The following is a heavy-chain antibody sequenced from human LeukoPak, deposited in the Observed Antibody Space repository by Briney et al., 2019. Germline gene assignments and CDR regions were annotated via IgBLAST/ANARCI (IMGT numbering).Heavy chain of an antibody. Sequence: GASVKVSCKASGYTFTSYNMHWVRQAPGQGLECMGIIKPSDGSTTYAQNFQGRVSMTRDTSTSTVYVEVSSLRSDDTAVYYCARGGVGPAAGPLHFDYWGQGTLVTVSS. CDR3: ARGGVGPAAGPLHFDY. V-gene: IGHV1-46*01. CDR2: IKPSDGST. D-gene: IGHD6-13*01. CDR1: GYTFTSYN. J-gene: IGHJ4*02.